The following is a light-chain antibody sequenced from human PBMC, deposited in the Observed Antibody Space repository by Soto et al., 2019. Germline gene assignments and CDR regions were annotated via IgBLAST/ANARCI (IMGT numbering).Light chain of an antibody. Sequence: QSVLTQPPSASGTPGQRVTISCSGSSSNIGSKDVSWYQQVSGTAPRLLIYSTNQRPSGVPDRFSGSKSGTSASLAISGLQSEDEADFYCASWDVSLSGVVFGGGTKLTVL. CDR2: STN. V-gene: IGLV1-44*01. CDR1: SSNIGSKD. J-gene: IGLJ3*02. CDR3: ASWDVSLSGVV.